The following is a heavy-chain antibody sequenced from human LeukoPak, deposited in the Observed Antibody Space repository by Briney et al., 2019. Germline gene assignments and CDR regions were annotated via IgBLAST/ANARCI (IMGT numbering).Heavy chain of an antibody. J-gene: IGHJ5*02. CDR3: ARVASLGYSYGKNYYNWFDP. Sequence: PSETLSLTCTVSGGSISSYYWSWIRQPPGKGLEWIGYIYYSGSTNYNPSLKSRVTISVDTSKNQFSLKLSSVTAADTAVYYCARVASLGYSYGKNYYNWFDPWGQGTLVTVSS. V-gene: IGHV4-59*01. CDR2: IYYSGST. CDR1: GGSISSYY. D-gene: IGHD5-18*01.